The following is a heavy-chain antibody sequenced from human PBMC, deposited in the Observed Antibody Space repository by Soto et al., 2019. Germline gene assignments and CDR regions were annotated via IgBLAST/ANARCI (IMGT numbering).Heavy chain of an antibody. J-gene: IGHJ4*02. CDR2: ISGSGGST. CDR3: AKDPSHRAAAGGILFDY. CDR1: GFTFSSYA. V-gene: IGHV3-23*01. Sequence: PGGSLRLSCAASGFTFSSYAMSWVRQAPGKGLEWVSAISGSGGSTYYADSVKGRFTISRDNSKNTLYLQMNSLRAEDTAVYYCAKDPSHRAAAGGILFDYWGQGTLVTVSS. D-gene: IGHD6-13*01.